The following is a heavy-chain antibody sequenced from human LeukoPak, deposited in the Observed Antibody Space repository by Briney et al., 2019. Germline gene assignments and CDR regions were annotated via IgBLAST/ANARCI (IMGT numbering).Heavy chain of an antibody. CDR1: GFNLSTNY. V-gene: IGHV3-23*01. J-gene: IGHJ5*02. CDR2: ISGSGGST. CDR3: AKKYNTGLDP. Sequence: GGSLRLSCAASGFNLSTNYMSWVRQGPGKGLEWVSDISGSGGSTYYADSVKGRFTISRDNSKNTLYLQMNSLRVEDTAVYYCAKKYNTGLDPWGQGTLVTVSS. D-gene: IGHD1-14*01.